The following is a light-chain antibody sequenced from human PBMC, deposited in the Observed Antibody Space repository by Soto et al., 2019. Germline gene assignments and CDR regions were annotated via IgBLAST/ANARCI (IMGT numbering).Light chain of an antibody. CDR1: QSLLSSNGNNY. Sequence: DIVLTQSPLSLPVTPGEPASISCRSSQSLLSSNGNNYLDWYLQKPGQSPQVLIYLGSNRASGVPDRFSGSGSGTDLTLKISRVEAEDVGVYYCMQGLTTPLTFGGGT. J-gene: IGKJ4*01. CDR2: LGS. V-gene: IGKV2-28*01. CDR3: MQGLTTPLT.